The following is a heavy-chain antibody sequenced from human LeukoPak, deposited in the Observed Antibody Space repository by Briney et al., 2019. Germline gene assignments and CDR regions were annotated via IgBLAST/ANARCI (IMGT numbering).Heavy chain of an antibody. CDR3: ATLWYSSGWYTN. J-gene: IGHJ4*02. V-gene: IGHV1-24*01. CDR2: FDPEDGET. CDR1: GYTLTELS. Sequence: ASVKVSCKVSGYTLTELSMHWVRQAPGKGLEWMGGFDPEDGETIYAQKFQGRVTMTEDTSTDTAYMELSSLRSKDTAVYYCATLWYSSGWYTNWGQGTLVTVSS. D-gene: IGHD6-19*01.